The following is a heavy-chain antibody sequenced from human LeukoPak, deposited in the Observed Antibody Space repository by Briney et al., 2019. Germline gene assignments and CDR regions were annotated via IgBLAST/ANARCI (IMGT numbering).Heavy chain of an antibody. V-gene: IGHV4-34*01. CDR3: ARGRFWDSSGYYYFDVFDI. D-gene: IGHD3-22*01. Sequence: PSETLSLTCAVYGGSFSGYYWSWIRQPPGKGLEWIGEINHSGSTNYNPSLKSRVTISVDTSKNQFSLKLSSVTAADTAVYYCARGRFWDSSGYYYFDVFDIGGKGTMVPVSS. CDR2: INHSGST. CDR1: GGSFSGYY. J-gene: IGHJ3*02.